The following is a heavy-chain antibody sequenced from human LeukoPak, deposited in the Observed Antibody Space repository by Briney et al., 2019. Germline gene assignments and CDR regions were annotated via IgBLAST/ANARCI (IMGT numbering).Heavy chain of an antibody. CDR3: ARGRVQLEV. Sequence: PSETLSPTCAVYGGSLSDFYWSWIPPSPVKGLEWIGEINHSGSTNYKPSLKSRVTISLDMSKNQFSLKLSSVTAADTAVYYCARGRVQLEVWGQGALVTVSS. V-gene: IGHV4-34*01. CDR1: GGSLSDFY. CDR2: INHSGST. D-gene: IGHD1-1*01. J-gene: IGHJ4*02.